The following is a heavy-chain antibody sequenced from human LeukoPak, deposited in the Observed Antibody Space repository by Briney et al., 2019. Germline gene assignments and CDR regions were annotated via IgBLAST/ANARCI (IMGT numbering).Heavy chain of an antibody. J-gene: IGHJ4*02. CDR2: IKQHGSEK. CDR1: GFTFNYSW. Sequence: GGSLRLSCTASGFTFNYSWMSWVRQAPGKGLQWVANIKQHGSEKSYLDSVKGRFTISRDNTKNSLFLHMSSLRAEDTAVYYCARVGIDYLASYHFDQWGQGTLVTVSS. CDR3: ARVGIDYLASYHFDQ. V-gene: IGHV3-7*01. D-gene: IGHD2/OR15-2a*01.